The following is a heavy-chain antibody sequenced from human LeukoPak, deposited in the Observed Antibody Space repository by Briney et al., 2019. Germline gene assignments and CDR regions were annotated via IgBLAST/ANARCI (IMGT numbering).Heavy chain of an antibody. CDR2: INHSGST. Sequence: SETLSLTCTVSGGSISSYYWSWIRQPPGKGLEWIGEINHSGSTNYNPSLKSRVTISVDTSKNQFSLKLSSVTAADTAVYYCAIGTDKDIVVVPAAIGAFDIWGQGTMVTVSS. CDR3: AIGTDKDIVVVPAAIGAFDI. D-gene: IGHD2-2*02. J-gene: IGHJ3*02. V-gene: IGHV4-34*01. CDR1: GGSISSYY.